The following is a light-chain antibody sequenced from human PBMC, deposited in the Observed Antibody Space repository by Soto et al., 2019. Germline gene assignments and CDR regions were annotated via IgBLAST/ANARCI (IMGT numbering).Light chain of an antibody. CDR3: QQYATYAPST. CDR2: DAS. V-gene: IGKV1-5*01. J-gene: IGKJ1*01. Sequence: DIQLTQSPSTLSASVGDRITITCRASQSIGTWLAWYQHRPGEGPKLLIHDASSLESGVPSRFSGSGSATEFSLTISSLESGDSGTYHCQQYATYAPSTFGQGTKADI. CDR1: QSIGTW.